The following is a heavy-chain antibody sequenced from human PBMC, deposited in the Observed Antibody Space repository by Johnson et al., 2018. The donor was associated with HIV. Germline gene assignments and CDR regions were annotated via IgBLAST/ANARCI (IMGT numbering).Heavy chain of an antibody. D-gene: IGHD4-17*01. J-gene: IGHJ3*02. V-gene: IGHV3-30-3*01. CDR3: ATHLNDYGDTLTDDAFDI. CDR1: GFTFSSYA. Sequence: VQLVESGGGVVQPGRSLRLSCAASGFTFSSYAMHWVRQAPGKGLEWVAVISYDGSNKYYADSVKGRFTISRDNSKNTLYLQINSLKAEDTAVYYCATHLNDYGDTLTDDAFDIWGPGTAVTVSS. CDR2: ISYDGSNK.